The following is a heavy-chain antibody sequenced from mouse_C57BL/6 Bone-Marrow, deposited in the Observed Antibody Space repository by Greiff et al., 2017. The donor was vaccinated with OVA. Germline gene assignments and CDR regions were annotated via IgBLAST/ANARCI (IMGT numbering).Heavy chain of an antibody. CDR3: ARSFYYYGSSYGYFDV. D-gene: IGHD1-1*01. Sequence: QVQLKESGPGLVAPSQSLSITCTVSGFSLTSYAISWVRQPPGKGLEWLGVIWTGGGTNYNSALKSRLSISKDNSKSQVFLKMNSLQTDDTAGYYCARSFYYYGSSYGYFDVWGTGTTVTVSS. CDR1: GFSLTSYA. CDR2: IWTGGGT. J-gene: IGHJ1*03. V-gene: IGHV2-9-1*01.